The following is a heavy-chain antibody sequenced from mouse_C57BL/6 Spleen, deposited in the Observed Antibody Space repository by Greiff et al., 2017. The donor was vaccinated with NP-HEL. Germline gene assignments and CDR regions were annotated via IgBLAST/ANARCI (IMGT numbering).Heavy chain of an antibody. D-gene: IGHD4-1*01. V-gene: IGHV5-12*01. Sequence: EVQRVESGGGLVQPGGSLKLSCAASGFTFSDYYMYWVRQTPEKRLEWVAYISNGGGSTYYPDTVKGRFTISRDNAKNTLYLQMSRLKSEDTAMYYCAREDRTGAMDYWGQGTSVTVSS. CDR3: AREDRTGAMDY. CDR2: ISNGGGST. J-gene: IGHJ4*01. CDR1: GFTFSDYY.